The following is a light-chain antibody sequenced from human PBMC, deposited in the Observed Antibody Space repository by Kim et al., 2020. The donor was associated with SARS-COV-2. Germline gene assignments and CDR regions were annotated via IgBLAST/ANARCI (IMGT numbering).Light chain of an antibody. V-gene: IGLV3-1*01. CDR2: QDT. Sequence: SYELTQPPSVSVSPGRTASITCSGDKLGDKYAHWYQQKPGQSPVLVIYQDTKRPSGIPERFSGSNSGNTATLTISGTQAMDEADYYCQAWDGTTVVFGGGTQLTVL. CDR1: KLGDKY. J-gene: IGLJ2*01. CDR3: QAWDGTTVV.